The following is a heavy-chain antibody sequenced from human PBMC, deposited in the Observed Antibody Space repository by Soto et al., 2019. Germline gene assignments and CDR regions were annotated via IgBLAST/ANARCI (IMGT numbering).Heavy chain of an antibody. CDR1: ADSISSTTW. D-gene: IGHD6-19*01. CDR3: ARQGGWYMDY. Sequence: QVQLQESGPGLVKPAGTLSLTCDVSADSISSTTWWSWVRQPPGGGLEWIGEIHQRGTTNYNPSLKRRVTISVDKAKNQFSLKATSVSAAETAVYYCARQGGWYMDYWGQGTLVTVSS. J-gene: IGHJ4*02. V-gene: IGHV4-4*02. CDR2: IHQRGTT.